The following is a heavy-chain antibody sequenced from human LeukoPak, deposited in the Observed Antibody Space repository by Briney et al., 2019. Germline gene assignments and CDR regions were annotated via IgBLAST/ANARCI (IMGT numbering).Heavy chain of an antibody. CDR2: IHYTGST. J-gene: IGHJ6*02. CDR1: GGSFSGYY. V-gene: IGHV4-34*11. CDR3: ARSHVYYYYSMDV. Sequence: SETLSLTCAVYGGSFSGYYWSWIRQPPGKGLEWIGYIHYTGSTNYNPSLKSRVTISVDTSKNQFSLNLSSVTAADTAVYYCARSHVYYYYSMDVWGQGTTVTVSS.